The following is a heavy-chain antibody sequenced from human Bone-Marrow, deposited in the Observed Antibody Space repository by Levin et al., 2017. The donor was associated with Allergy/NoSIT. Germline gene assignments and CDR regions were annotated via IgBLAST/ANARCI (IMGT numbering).Heavy chain of an antibody. CDR3: AKDRNTVLESAAMRHYYYYGMDV. D-gene: IGHD2-2*01. V-gene: IGHV3-23*01. J-gene: IGHJ6*02. Sequence: LPGGSLRLSCAASGFTLSKFAMNWVRQAPGKGLEWVSGISGSGDSTYDADSVKGRFTISRDNSKNTLYLQMNSVRAEDTAVYYCAKDRNTVLESAAMRHYYYYGMDVWGQGTAVTVSS. CDR1: GFTLSKFA. CDR2: ISGSGDST.